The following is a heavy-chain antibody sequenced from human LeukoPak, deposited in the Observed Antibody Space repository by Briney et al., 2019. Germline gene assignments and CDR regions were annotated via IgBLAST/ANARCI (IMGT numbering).Heavy chain of an antibody. D-gene: IGHD1-1*01. Sequence: ASGKVSVKTSGHTFTMNWIHWIRQGPGQGLEWRGVINPTGEYTMYAQKFQGRGIVTRDTSSNTDYMELGSLRSDDPAVYYCARDHSIDDKSWWLDPWGEGTLVTVSS. CDR3: ARDHSIDDKSWWLDP. CDR2: INPTGEYT. V-gene: IGHV1-46*01. CDR1: GHTFTMNW. J-gene: IGHJ5*02.